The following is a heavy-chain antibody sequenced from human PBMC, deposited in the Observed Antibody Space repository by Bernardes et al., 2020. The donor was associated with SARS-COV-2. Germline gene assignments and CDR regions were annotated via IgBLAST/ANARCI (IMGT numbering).Heavy chain of an antibody. V-gene: IGHV3-74*01. Sequence: VSLRLSCAASGFSVSAYWMHWVRQAPGEGLVWVSRINEDGSIINYADSVKGRFTISRDIADNMVYLQMNSLRAEDTAVYYCARDFGGNSDYWGQGTLVTVSS. J-gene: IGHJ4*02. CDR2: INEDGSII. CDR1: GFSVSAYW. D-gene: IGHD2-15*01. CDR3: ARDFGGNSDY.